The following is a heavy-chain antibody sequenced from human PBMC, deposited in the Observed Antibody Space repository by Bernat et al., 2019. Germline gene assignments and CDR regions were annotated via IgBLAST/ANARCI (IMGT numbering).Heavy chain of an antibody. J-gene: IGHJ5*02. D-gene: IGHD3-10*01. CDR2: IYYSGST. CDR3: ARGRKGITMVRRAAYNWFDP. Sequence: QLQLQESGPGLVKPSETLSLTCTVSGGSISSSGNYWGWIRQPPGKGLEWIGSIYYSGSTSYNPSLKSRVTISGHTSKNQFSLQLSSVTAADTAVYYCARGRKGITMVRRAAYNWFDPWGQGTLVTVSS. V-gene: IGHV4-39*01. CDR1: GGSISSSGNY.